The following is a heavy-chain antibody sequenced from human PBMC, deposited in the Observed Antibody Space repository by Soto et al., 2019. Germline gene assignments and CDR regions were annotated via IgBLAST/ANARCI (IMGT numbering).Heavy chain of an antibody. V-gene: IGHV3-23*04. CDR2: ISGSGVTT. J-gene: IGHJ3*02. CDR3: AKEEREQQVVYDAFDM. D-gene: IGHD6-13*01. Sequence: EVQLVEAGGGLVQPGGSLRVSGAASGFTFSSHAMSWVREAPGKGLEWVSSISGSGVTTDYADSVKGRFTISRDNSQKMLYLQMNSLRAGDTAVYYCAKEEREQQVVYDAFDMWGQGTMVTVSS. CDR1: GFTFSSHA.